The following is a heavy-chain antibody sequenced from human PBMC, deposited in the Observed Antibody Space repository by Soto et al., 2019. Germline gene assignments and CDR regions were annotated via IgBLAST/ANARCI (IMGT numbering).Heavy chain of an antibody. CDR1: GGSISSGGYS. CDR2: IYHSGST. J-gene: IGHJ4*02. Sequence: PSETLSLTCAVSGGSISSGGYSWSWIRQPPGKGLEWIGYIYHSGSTYYNPSLKSRVTISVDRSKNQFSLKLSSVTAADTAVYYCARGYCGGDCSIDYWGQGTLVTVSS. D-gene: IGHD2-21*02. V-gene: IGHV4-30-2*01. CDR3: ARGYCGGDCSIDY.